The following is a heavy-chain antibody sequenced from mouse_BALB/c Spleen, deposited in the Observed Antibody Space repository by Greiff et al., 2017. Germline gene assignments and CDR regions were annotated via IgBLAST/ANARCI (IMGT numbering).Heavy chain of an antibody. V-gene: IGHV5-17*02. CDR3: ARSIAGYYAMDY. J-gene: IGHJ4*01. Sequence: EVKLVESGGGLVQPGGSRKLSCAASGFTFSSFGMHWVRQAPEKGLEWVAYISSGSSTIYYADTVKGRFTISRDNTKNNLFLQMTSLRSEDTAMYYCARSIAGYYAMDYWGQGTSVTVSS. CDR1: GFTFSSFG. CDR2: ISSGSSTI.